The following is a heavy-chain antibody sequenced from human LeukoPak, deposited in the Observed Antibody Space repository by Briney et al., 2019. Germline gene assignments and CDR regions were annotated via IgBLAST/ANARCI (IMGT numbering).Heavy chain of an antibody. CDR1: GFTFSSYA. CDR3: ARSVVPAARSAFDI. Sequence: GGSVRLSCAASGFTFSSYAMHWVRQAPGKGLEWVAVISYDGSNKYYADSVKGRFTISRDNSKNTLYLQMNSLRAEDTAVYYCARSVVPAARSAFDIWGQGTMVTVSS. V-gene: IGHV3-30-3*01. J-gene: IGHJ3*02. CDR2: ISYDGSNK. D-gene: IGHD2-2*01.